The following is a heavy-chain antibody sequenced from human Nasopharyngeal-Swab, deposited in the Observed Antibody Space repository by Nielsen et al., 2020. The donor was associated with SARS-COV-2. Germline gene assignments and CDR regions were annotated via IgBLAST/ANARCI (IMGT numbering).Heavy chain of an antibody. Sequence: GGSPRLSCAASGFTFSIYWMTWVRQAPGRGLEWVSNMNEDGSEKNYVDSVKGRFTISRDNAKNLLYLQMNSLRAEDTAVYYCAREKDFWGGSHYFYMDVWGKGTTVTVSS. CDR2: MNEDGSEK. J-gene: IGHJ6*03. CDR3: AREKDFWGGSHYFYMDV. V-gene: IGHV3-7*05. D-gene: IGHD3-3*01. CDR1: GFTFSIYW.